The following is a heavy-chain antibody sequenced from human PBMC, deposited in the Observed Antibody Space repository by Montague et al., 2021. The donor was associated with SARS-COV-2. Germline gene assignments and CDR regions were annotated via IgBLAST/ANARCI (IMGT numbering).Heavy chain of an antibody. Sequence: SETLSLTCAVYGASFNNYYWGWIRQSPGKGLEWIGEIIHSGGTNXNPSLKSRVTISVDTSKNQFSLKLNSVTAADTAVYFCARVGLTITAQGWFDPWGQGTQVTVSS. CDR1: GASFNNYY. J-gene: IGHJ5*02. D-gene: IGHD3-9*01. CDR3: ARVGLTITAQGWFDP. CDR2: IIHSGGT. V-gene: IGHV4-34*12.